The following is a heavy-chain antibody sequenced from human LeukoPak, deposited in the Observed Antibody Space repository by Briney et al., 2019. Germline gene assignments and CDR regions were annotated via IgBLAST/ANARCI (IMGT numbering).Heavy chain of an antibody. Sequence: PGRSLRLSCAASGFTFDDYAMHWVRQAPGKGLEWVSGITWNGGNIGYADSVKGRFTISRDNAKNSLYLQMNSLRAEDTALYYCAKDMFRWGYPDYWGQGTLVTVSS. V-gene: IGHV3-9*01. CDR2: ITWNGGNI. J-gene: IGHJ4*02. D-gene: IGHD3-16*01. CDR1: GFTFDDYA. CDR3: AKDMFRWGYPDY.